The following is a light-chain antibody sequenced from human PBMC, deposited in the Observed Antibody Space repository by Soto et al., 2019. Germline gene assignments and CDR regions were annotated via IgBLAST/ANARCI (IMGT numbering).Light chain of an antibody. CDR1: SSDVGSYNL. Sequence: QSVLTQPASVSGSPGQSITISCTGTSSDVGSYNLVSWYQQHPGKVPKIMIYEASKRPSGAPNRFSGSKSGNTASLTISGLQAEDEADYYCWSYAGSSTWVFGTGTKLTVL. CDR2: EAS. J-gene: IGLJ1*01. CDR3: WSYAGSSTWV. V-gene: IGLV2-23*01.